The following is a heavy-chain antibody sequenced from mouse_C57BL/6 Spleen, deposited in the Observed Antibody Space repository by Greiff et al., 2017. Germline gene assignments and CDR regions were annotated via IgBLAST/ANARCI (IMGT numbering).Heavy chain of an antibody. J-gene: IGHJ1*03. V-gene: IGHV5-16*01. Sequence: EVQRVESEGGLVQPGSSMKLSCTASGFTFSDYYMAWVRQVPEKGLEWVANINYDGSSTYYLDSLKSRFIISRDNAKNILYLQMSSLKSEDTATYYCARERYYSNYVKYFDVWGTGTTVTVSS. CDR2: INYDGSST. CDR1: GFTFSDYY. D-gene: IGHD2-5*01. CDR3: ARERYYSNYVKYFDV.